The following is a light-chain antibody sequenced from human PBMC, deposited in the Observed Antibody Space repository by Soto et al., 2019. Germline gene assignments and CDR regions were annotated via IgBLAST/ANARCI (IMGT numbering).Light chain of an antibody. J-gene: IGLJ2*01. CDR2: EVS. Sequence: QSALTQPPSASGSPGQSVTISCTGTSSDVGGYNYVSWYQQHPGKAPKLMIYEVSKQPSGVPDRFSGAKSGNTASLTVSGLRAEDEADYYCSSYAGSNSPVVFGGGTKVTVL. CDR1: SSDVGGYNY. V-gene: IGLV2-8*01. CDR3: SSYAGSNSPVV.